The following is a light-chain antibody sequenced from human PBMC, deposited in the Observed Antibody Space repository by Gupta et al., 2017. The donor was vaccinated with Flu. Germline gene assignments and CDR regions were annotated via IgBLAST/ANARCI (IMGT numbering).Light chain of an antibody. Sequence: EIVLTQSPATLSLSPGERATLSCRASQSVSSYLAWYQQKAGQSPRLLIYDSSVRATGIPTRFSGSGSGTDFTLTISSLEPEDFAVYYCQQRSNWPPSLTFGGGTKVEIK. CDR1: QSVSSY. V-gene: IGKV3-11*01. CDR3: QQRSNWPPSLT. J-gene: IGKJ4*01. CDR2: DSS.